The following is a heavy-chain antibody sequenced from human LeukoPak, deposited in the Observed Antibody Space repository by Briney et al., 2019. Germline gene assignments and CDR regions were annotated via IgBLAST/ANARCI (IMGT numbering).Heavy chain of an antibody. CDR3: ARLGRDWSKRSFDY. D-gene: IGHD3-9*01. CDR1: GGSIRTNDYY. V-gene: IGHV4-39*07. Sequence: PSETLSLTCTVSGGSIRTNDYYWGWIRQPPGKGLEWLASIFYTWSTYYNPSLKSRVTITVDTSNNQFSLKLNSVTAADTAVYYCARLGRDWSKRSFDYWGQGTLVTVSS. CDR2: IFYTWST. J-gene: IGHJ4*02.